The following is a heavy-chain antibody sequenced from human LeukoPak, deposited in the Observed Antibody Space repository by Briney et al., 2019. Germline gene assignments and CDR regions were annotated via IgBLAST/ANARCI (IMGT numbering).Heavy chain of an antibody. CDR3: ARDPAPIVSGGGWENWFDP. V-gene: IGHV4-61*02. CDR2: XYTSGST. J-gene: IGHJ5*02. CDR1: GGSISXGXXY. D-gene: IGHD5/OR15-5a*01. Sequence: EPSEXXSXXCTVSGGSISXGXXYWSWIRQPAXXGXXXXGXXYTSGSTNYTPSLKSRVTISVDTSKNQFSLKLSSVTAADTAVYYCARDPAPIVSGGGWENWFDPWGQGTLVTVSS.